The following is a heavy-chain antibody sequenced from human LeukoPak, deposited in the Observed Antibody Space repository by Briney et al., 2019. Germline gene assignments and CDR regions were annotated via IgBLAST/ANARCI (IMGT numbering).Heavy chain of an antibody. CDR1: GFTFSSYA. J-gene: IGHJ4*02. CDR2: ISGSGGST. Sequence: GGSLRLSCAASGFTFSSYAMSWVRQAPGKGLEWVSAISGSGGSTYYADSVKGRFTISSDNSKNTLYLQMNSLRAEDTAVYYCANAGQNEGGDYWGQGTLVTVSS. V-gene: IGHV3-23*01. CDR3: ANAGQNEGGDY. D-gene: IGHD1-26*01.